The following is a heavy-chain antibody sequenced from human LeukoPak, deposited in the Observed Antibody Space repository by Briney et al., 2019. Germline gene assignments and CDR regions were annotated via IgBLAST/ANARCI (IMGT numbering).Heavy chain of an antibody. CDR3: VIWGDYDVLTGYYVPDY. CDR1: RFTFSNYA. D-gene: IGHD3-9*01. V-gene: IGHV3-23*01. J-gene: IGHJ4*02. Sequence: GGSLRLSCVASRFTFSNYAMSWVRQAPGKGLEWVSAITGSGTNRYYADSLKGRFTTSRDNSKNTVFLQMNSLRHEDTAIYYCVIWGDYDVLTGYYVPDYWGQGTLVTVAS. CDR2: ITGSGTNR.